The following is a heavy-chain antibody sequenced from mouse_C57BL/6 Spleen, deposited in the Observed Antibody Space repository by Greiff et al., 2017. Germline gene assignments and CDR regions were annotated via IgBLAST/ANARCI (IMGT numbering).Heavy chain of an antibody. CDR3: ARSRDGYYPPWFAY. Sequence: VQLQQSGPELVKPGASVKISCKASGYTFTDYYMNWVKQSHGKSLEWIGDINPNNGGTSYTQKFKGKATLTVDKSSSTAYMELRSLTSEDSAVYYCARSRDGYYPPWFAYWGQGTLVTVSA. CDR1: GYTFTDYY. J-gene: IGHJ3*01. V-gene: IGHV1-26*01. CDR2: INPNNGGT. D-gene: IGHD2-3*01.